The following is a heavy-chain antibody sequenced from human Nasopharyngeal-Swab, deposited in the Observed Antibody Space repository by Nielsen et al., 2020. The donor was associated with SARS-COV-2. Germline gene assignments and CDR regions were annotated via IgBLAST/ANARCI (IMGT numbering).Heavy chain of an antibody. Sequence: GESLKISCAASGITVSDNYMTWVRHVPGKGLEWVSLIESDGTTYYSDSVRGRFTISRDNSKNILFLQMNSLGAEDTGLYYCARDNRLQLWLRFYGLDVWGQGTTVTVSS. CDR2: IESDGTT. CDR1: GITVSDNY. CDR3: ARDNRLQLWLRFYGLDV. J-gene: IGHJ6*02. V-gene: IGHV3-66*01. D-gene: IGHD5-18*01.